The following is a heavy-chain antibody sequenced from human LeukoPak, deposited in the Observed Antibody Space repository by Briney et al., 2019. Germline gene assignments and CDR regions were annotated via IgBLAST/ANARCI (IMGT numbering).Heavy chain of an antibody. D-gene: IGHD3-10*01. Sequence: SVTLSLTCAVYGGSFSGYYWSWIRQPPGKGLEWIGEINHSGSTNYNPSLKSRVTISVDTSKNQFSLKLSSVTAADTAVYYCARAKRITMVRVFDYWGQGTLVTVSS. V-gene: IGHV4-34*01. CDR3: ARAKRITMVRVFDY. J-gene: IGHJ4*02. CDR2: INHSGST. CDR1: GGSFSGYY.